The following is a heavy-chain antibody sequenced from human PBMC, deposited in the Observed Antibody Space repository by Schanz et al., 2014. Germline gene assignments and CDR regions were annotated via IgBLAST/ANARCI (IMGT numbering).Heavy chain of an antibody. V-gene: IGHV3-30*02. D-gene: IGHD6-6*01. Sequence: QVQLVESGGGVAQPGGSLRLSCAASGFSFSGYGMHWVRQAPGKGLEWVAYIRFDASAKYYGDSVEGRFTISRDNAKNTLYLQMNSLRPEDTALYYCARLATSKSRLGDAVDIWGQGTMVTVSS. J-gene: IGHJ3*02. CDR2: IRFDASAK. CDR3: ARLATSKSRLGDAVDI. CDR1: GFSFSGYG.